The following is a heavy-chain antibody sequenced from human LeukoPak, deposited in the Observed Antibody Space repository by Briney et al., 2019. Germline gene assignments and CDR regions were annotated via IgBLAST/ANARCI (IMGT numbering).Heavy chain of an antibody. V-gene: IGHV3-66*01. J-gene: IGHJ4*02. CDR3: ARDSSGWLYYFDY. CDR2: IYSGGST. Sequence: GGSLRLSCAASGFTVSSNYMSWVRQGPGKGLEWVSVIYSGGSTYYADSVKGRFTISRDNSKNTLYLQMNSLRAEDTAVYYCARDSSGWLYYFDYWGQGTLVTVSS. D-gene: IGHD6-19*01. CDR1: GFTVSSNY.